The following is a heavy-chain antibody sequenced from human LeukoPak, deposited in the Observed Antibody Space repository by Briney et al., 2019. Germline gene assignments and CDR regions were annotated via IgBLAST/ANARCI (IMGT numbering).Heavy chain of an antibody. CDR3: ARLHYDVLTGPFDY. D-gene: IGHD3-9*01. CDR1: GITVSTNY. V-gene: IGHV3-66*04. CDR2: IYSGGAT. J-gene: IGHJ4*02. Sequence: GGSLRLSCAASGITVSTNYMSWVRQAPGKGLEWVSIIYSGGATFYADSVKGRFTISKENSKNTLWLQMNSLRAEDTAVYYCARLHYDVLTGPFDYWGQGTLVTVSS.